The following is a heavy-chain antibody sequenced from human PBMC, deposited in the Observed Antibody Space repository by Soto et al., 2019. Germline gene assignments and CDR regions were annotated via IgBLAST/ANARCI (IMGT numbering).Heavy chain of an antibody. V-gene: IGHV3-21*01. CDR1: GFTFNTYD. D-gene: IGHD2-21*01. Sequence: EVQLVESGGGLVKPGGSLRLSCAASGFTFNTYDMNWVRQAPGKGLEWVSSITTSSAYIYYADSLKGGITISRDNAKNSMFLQMNSLRAEDTAVYYCVRSGPARLLRRSWCDTWGQGTLVTVSS. CDR3: VRSGPARLLRRSWCDT. CDR2: ITTSSAYI. J-gene: IGHJ5*02.